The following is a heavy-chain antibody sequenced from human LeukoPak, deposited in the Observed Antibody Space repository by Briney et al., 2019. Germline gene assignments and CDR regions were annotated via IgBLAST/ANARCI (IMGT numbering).Heavy chain of an antibody. CDR3: ASAYCSSTRCYSNYYYYYMDV. CDR2: IWYDGSNK. CDR1: GFTFSSYV. D-gene: IGHD2-2*01. V-gene: IGHV3-33*01. Sequence: QPGGSLRLSCAASGFTFSSYVMHWVRQAPGKGLEWVAVIWYDGSNKYYADSVKGRFTISRDNSKNTLYLQMNSLRAEDTAVYYCASAYCSSTRCYSNYYYYYMDVWGKGTTVTVSS. J-gene: IGHJ6*03.